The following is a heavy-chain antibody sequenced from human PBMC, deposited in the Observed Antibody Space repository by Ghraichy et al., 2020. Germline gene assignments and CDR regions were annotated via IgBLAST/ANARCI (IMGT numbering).Heavy chain of an antibody. D-gene: IGHD1-26*01. CDR3: AVGVGATGFLSISVYYFDY. CDR2: MNPNSGNT. V-gene: IGHV1-8*01. Sequence: ASVKVSCKASGYTFTSYDINWVRQATGQGLEWMGWMNPNSGNTGYAQKIQGRVTMTRNTSISTAYMELSSLRSEDTAVYYCAVGVGATGFLSISVYYFDYWGQGTLVTVSS. CDR1: GYTFTSYD. J-gene: IGHJ4*02.